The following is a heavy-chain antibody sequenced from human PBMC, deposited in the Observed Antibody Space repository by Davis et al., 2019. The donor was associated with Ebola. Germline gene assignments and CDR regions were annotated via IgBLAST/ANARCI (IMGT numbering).Heavy chain of an antibody. J-gene: IGHJ6*02. D-gene: IGHD3-9*01. CDR1: GGTFSSYA. CDR3: ARDLSDIFFYGMDV. Sequence: SVKVSCKASGGTFSSYAISWVRQAPGQGLEWMGGIIPIFGTANYAQKFQGRVTMTTDTSTSTAYMELRSLRSDDTAVYYCARDLSDIFFYGMDVWGQGTLVTVSS. CDR2: IIPIFGTA. V-gene: IGHV1-69*05.